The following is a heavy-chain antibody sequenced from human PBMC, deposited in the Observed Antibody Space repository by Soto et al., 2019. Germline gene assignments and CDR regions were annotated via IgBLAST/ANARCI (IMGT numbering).Heavy chain of an antibody. D-gene: IGHD4-17*01. CDR2: INPSGGST. V-gene: IGHV1-46*03. J-gene: IGHJ6*03. CDR3: ARDPVTTLTYYYYYMDV. Sequence: QVQLVQSGAEVKKPGASVKVSCKASGYTFTSYYMHWVRQAPGQGLEWMGIINPSGGSTSYAQKFQGRVTMTRDTSTSTVYMELSSLRSEDTAVYYCARDPVTTLTYYYYYMDVWGKGTTVTVSS. CDR1: GYTFTSYY.